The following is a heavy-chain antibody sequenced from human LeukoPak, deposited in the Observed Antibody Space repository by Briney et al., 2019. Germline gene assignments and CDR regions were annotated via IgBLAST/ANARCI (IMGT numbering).Heavy chain of an antibody. D-gene: IGHD2-21*02. J-gene: IGHJ6*03. V-gene: IGHV3-23*01. Sequence: GGSLRLSCAASGFTFSSYGMSWVRQAPGKGLEWVSAISGSGGSTYYADSVKGRFTISRDNSKNTLYLQMNSLRAEDTAVYYCGSAYCGGDCYPPYYYYMDVWGKGTTVTVSS. CDR2: ISGSGGST. CDR3: GSAYCGGDCYPPYYYYMDV. CDR1: GFTFSSYG.